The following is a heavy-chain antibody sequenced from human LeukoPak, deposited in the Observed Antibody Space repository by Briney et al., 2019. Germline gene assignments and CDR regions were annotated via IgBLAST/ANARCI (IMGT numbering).Heavy chain of an antibody. J-gene: IGHJ4*02. CDR1: GFTFSSYA. CDR3: AKGSLATIEGAPHFDY. D-gene: IGHD5-24*01. Sequence: GGSLRLSCAASGFTFSSYAMSWVRQAPRKGLGWVSAISGSGGSTYYADSVKGRFTISRDNSKNTLYLQMNSLRAEDTAVYYCAKGSLATIEGAPHFDYWGQGTLVTVSS. V-gene: IGHV3-23*01. CDR2: ISGSGGST.